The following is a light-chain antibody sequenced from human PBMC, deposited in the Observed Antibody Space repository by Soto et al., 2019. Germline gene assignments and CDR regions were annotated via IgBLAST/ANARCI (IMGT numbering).Light chain of an antibody. V-gene: IGLV1-44*01. CDR3: VVWDDNVGGVV. Sequence: QSVLTQPPSASATPGQRVTISCSGSCSNIGNNNVNWYQHFPGTAPNLLIHHTTQWPSWVPDRFSGSKSGASASLAISGLRSDDESDYYCVVWDDNVGGVVFGGGTKLTVL. J-gene: IGLJ3*02. CDR1: CSNIGNNN. CDR2: HTT.